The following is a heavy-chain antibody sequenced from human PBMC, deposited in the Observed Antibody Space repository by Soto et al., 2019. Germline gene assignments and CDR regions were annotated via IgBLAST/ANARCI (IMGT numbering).Heavy chain of an antibody. CDR3: AKESYSGYDSDAFDI. J-gene: IGHJ3*02. CDR2: IVVGSGNT. Sequence: SVKVSCKASGFTFNSSAVQWVRQARGQRLEWIGWIVVGSGNTNYAQKFQERVTITRDMSTSTAYMELSSLRSEDTAVYYCAKESYSGYDSDAFDIWGQGTMVTVSS. CDR1: GFTFNSSA. V-gene: IGHV1-58*01. D-gene: IGHD5-12*01.